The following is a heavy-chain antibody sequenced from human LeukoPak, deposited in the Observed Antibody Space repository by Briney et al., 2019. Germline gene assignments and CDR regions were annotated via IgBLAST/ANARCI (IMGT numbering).Heavy chain of an antibody. J-gene: IGHJ5*02. Sequence: GASVKVSCKASGYTFTSYGISWVRQAPGQGLEWMGWISAYNGNTNYAQKLQGRVTMTTDTSASTAYMELRSLRSDDTAVYYCSRDRAGTTGNWFDPWGQGTLVTVSS. CDR2: ISAYNGNT. CDR3: SRDRAGTTGNWFDP. CDR1: GYTFTSYG. D-gene: IGHD1-1*01. V-gene: IGHV1-18*04.